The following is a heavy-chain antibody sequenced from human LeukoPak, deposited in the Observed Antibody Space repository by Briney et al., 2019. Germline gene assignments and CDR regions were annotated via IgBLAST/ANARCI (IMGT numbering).Heavy chain of an antibody. CDR2: IYYSGST. CDR1: GGSISSSNYY. J-gene: IGHJ4*02. D-gene: IGHD6-13*01. V-gene: IGHV4-39*01. CDR3: ARPGYSSSWTPVY. Sequence: KTSETLSLTCTVSGGSISSSNYYWGWIRQPPGKGLEWIGSIYYSGSTYYNPSLKSRVTISVDTSKNQFSLKLSSVIAADTAVYYCARPGYSSSWTPVYWRQGTLVTVSS.